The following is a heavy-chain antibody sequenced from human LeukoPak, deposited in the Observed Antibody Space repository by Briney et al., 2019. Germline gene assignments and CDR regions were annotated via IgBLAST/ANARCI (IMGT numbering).Heavy chain of an antibody. CDR1: GGSFSGYY. V-gene: IGHV4-34*01. J-gene: IGHJ4*02. CDR2: INHSGST. Sequence: SETLSLTCAVYGGSFSGYYWSWIRQPPGKGLEWIGEINHSGSTNYNPSLKSRVTISVDTSKNQFSLKLSSVTAVDTAVYYCARVGGYCSSTSCYWYYFDYWGQGTLVTVSS. CDR3: ARVGGYCSSTSCYWYYFDY. D-gene: IGHD2-2*01.